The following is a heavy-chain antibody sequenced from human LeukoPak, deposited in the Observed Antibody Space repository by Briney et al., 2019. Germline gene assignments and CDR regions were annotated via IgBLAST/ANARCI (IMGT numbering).Heavy chain of an antibody. CDR1: GFTFSNYG. CDR2: ISGSGGST. J-gene: IGHJ4*02. CDR3: AKAPLVVAATSLDY. Sequence: PGGSLRLSCAASGFTFSNYGMFWVRQAPGKGLEWVSAISGSGGSTYYADSVKGRFTISRDNSKNTLYLQMNSLRAEDTAVYYCAKAPLVVAATSLDYWGQGTLVTVSS. V-gene: IGHV3-23*01. D-gene: IGHD2-15*01.